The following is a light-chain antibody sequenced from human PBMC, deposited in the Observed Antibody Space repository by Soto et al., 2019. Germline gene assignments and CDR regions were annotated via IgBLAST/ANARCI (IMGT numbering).Light chain of an antibody. Sequence: DIQMTQSPSTLSASVGDRVTITCRASQSISSWLAWYQQKAGKAPKLLIYKASSLESGVPSRFIGSGSGTEFTLTISSLQPYDFATYYCQQYNSYSRTFGQGTKLDIK. CDR2: KAS. CDR1: QSISSW. J-gene: IGKJ1*01. CDR3: QQYNSYSRT. V-gene: IGKV1-5*03.